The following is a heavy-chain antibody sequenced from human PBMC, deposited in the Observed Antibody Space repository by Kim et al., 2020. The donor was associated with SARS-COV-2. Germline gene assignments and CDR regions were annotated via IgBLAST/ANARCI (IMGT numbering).Heavy chain of an antibody. D-gene: IGHD3-10*01. Sequence: GGSLRLSCAASGLALSDYYVDWVRQAPGKRPEWVGRSRNKANSYSTEYAASVQGRFTLSRDESKNSLDLQMNSLQIDDTAVYFCGKNFRGQGYYVDVWGKGTTVTVSS. V-gene: IGHV3-72*01. J-gene: IGHJ6*03. CDR2: SRNKANSYST. CDR1: GLALSDYY. CDR3: GKNFRGQGYYVDV.